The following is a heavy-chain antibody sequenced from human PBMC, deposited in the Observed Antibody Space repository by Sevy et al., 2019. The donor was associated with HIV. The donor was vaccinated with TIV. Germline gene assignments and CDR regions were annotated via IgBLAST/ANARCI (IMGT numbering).Heavy chain of an antibody. V-gene: IGHV3-23*01. CDR3: ARVGGCSSTSCFAYWFDP. Sequence: GGSLRLSCSASEFTFSSYAMSWVRQAPGKGLEWVSSISGSGRFTYYADFVEGRFIISRDNSKNTLSVQMNSLRAEDTAVYYCARVGGCSSTSCFAYWFDPWGQGTLVTVSS. J-gene: IGHJ5*02. D-gene: IGHD2-2*01. CDR1: EFTFSSYA. CDR2: ISGSGRFT.